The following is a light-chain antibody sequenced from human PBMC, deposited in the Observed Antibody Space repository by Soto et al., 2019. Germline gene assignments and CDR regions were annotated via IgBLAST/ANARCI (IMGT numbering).Light chain of an antibody. CDR1: ESVSTN. V-gene: IGKV3-11*01. CDR3: QQRSDWPPIT. J-gene: IGKJ5*01. CDR2: GAS. Sequence: EIEITQSQATLSLAPGERVTLSCRASESVSTNLAWYQQKAGQAPRLLILGASSRATGIPDRFSGSGSGTDFTLTISSLEPEDFAVYYCQQRSDWPPITFGQGTRLEIK.